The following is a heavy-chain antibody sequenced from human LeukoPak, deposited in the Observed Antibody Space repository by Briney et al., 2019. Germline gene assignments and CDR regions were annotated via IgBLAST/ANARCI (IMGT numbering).Heavy chain of an antibody. CDR1: GFTFSSYP. Sequence: GGSLRLSCAASGFTFSSYPMHWVRQAPGKGLEWVAVISYDGSNKYYADSVKGRFTISRDNSKNTQYLQMNSLRAEDTAIYYCARNSLLGDKDYYFDYWGQGTLVTASS. CDR3: ARNSLLGDKDYYFDY. J-gene: IGHJ4*02. V-gene: IGHV3-30*04. CDR2: ISYDGSNK. D-gene: IGHD4-17*01.